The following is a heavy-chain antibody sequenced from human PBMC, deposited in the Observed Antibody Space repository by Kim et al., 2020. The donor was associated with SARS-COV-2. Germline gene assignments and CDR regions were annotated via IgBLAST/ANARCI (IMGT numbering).Heavy chain of an antibody. J-gene: IGHJ4*02. D-gene: IGHD1-26*01. Sequence: ASVKVSCKASGYTFTNYYIHWVRQAPGQGLEWMGFINPSAGSTSYAQKFQGRVTMTRDTSTSTVFMELSSLRSEDTAVYYCARNKDSGFDYWGQGTLVTVSS. V-gene: IGHV1-46*01. CDR1: GYTFTNYY. CDR2: INPSAGST. CDR3: ARNKDSGFDY.